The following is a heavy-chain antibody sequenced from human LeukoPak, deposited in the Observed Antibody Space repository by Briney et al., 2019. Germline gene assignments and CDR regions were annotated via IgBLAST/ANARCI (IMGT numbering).Heavy chain of an antibody. CDR3: ARDIVVVGATTDY. D-gene: IGHD1-26*01. J-gene: IGHJ4*02. Sequence: PGGSLRLSCAASGFTFSSYSMNWVRQAPGKGLEWVSSISSSSSYVYYADSVKGRFTISRDNAKNSLYLQMNSLRAEDTAVYYCARDIVVVGATTDYWGQGTLVTVSS. CDR1: GFTFSSYS. CDR2: ISSSSSYV. V-gene: IGHV3-21*01.